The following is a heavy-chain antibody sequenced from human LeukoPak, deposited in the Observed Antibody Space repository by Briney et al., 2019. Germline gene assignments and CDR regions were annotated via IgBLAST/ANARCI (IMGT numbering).Heavy chain of an antibody. CDR1: GFTFDDYG. CDR3: ARGLDSSGYYDAFDI. V-gene: IGHV3-20*04. CDR2: INWNGGST. Sequence: PGGSLRLSCAASGFTFDDYGMSWVRQAPGKGLEWVSGINWNGGSTGYADSVKSRFTISRDNAKNSLYLQMTSLRAEDTALYYCARGLDSSGYYDAFDIWGQGTMVTVSS. D-gene: IGHD3-22*01. J-gene: IGHJ3*02.